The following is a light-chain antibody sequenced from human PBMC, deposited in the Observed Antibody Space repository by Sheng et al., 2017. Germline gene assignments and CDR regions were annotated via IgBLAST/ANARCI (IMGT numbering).Light chain of an antibody. Sequence: DIQMTQSPSPVSASMGDTVTITCRASQAVSRWLAWYQQKPGKAPTLLIHTASTLQSGVPSRFSGSGSETDFTLTITSLQPEDFATYFCQQANSFLSFGGGTRVEIK. CDR2: TAS. CDR1: QAVSRW. J-gene: IGKJ4*01. CDR3: QQANSFLS. V-gene: IGKV1-12*02.